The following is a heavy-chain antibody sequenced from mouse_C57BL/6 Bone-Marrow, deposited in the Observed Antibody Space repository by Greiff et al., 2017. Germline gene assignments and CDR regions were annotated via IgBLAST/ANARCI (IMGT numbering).Heavy chain of an antibody. CDR2: IYPGSGST. D-gene: IGHD1-1*01. J-gene: IGHJ2*01. Sequence: QVQLQQPGAELVKPGASVKMSCKASGYTFTSYWITWVKQSPGQGLEWIGDIYPGSGSTNYNEKFKSKATVTVDTSSSTAYMQLSSLTSEDSAVYYCARGIYYYPLFDYGGRGTTLTVSS. V-gene: IGHV1-55*01. CDR1: GYTFTSYW. CDR3: ARGIYYYPLFDY.